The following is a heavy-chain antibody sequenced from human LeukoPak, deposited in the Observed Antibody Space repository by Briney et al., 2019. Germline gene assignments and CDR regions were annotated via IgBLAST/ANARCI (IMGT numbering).Heavy chain of an antibody. Sequence: KSGGSLRLSCAASGFTFSDYYMSWIRQAPGKGLEWVSYISSSGSTIYYADSVKGRFTISRDNAKNSLYLQMNSLRAEDTAVYYCARARAQHCSGGSCSNWFDPWGQGTLVTVSS. V-gene: IGHV3-11*01. CDR2: ISSSGSTI. CDR3: ARARAQHCSGGSCSNWFDP. D-gene: IGHD2-15*01. J-gene: IGHJ5*02. CDR1: GFTFSDYY.